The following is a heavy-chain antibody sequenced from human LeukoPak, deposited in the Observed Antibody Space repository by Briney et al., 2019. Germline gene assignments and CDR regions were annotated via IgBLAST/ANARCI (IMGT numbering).Heavy chain of an antibody. CDR3: AKDSGDYEPYYFDY. V-gene: IGHV3-23*01. CDR2: ISGSGGST. CDR1: KFNFRNYG. Sequence: PGGSLRLSCTTPKFNFRNYGLTWVRQAPGKELEWVSSISGSGGSTYYADSVKGRFTISRDNSKNTLYLQMNSLRAEDTAVYYCAKDSGDYEPYYFDYWGQGTLVTVSS. D-gene: IGHD4-17*01. J-gene: IGHJ4*02.